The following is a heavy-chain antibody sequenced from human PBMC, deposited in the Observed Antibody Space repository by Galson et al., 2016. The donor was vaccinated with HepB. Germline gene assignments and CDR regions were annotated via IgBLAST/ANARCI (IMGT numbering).Heavy chain of an antibody. D-gene: IGHD3-16*01. Sequence: SCAASGFIFSDYAMHWVRQAPGKGLEWVAVMSYDGINKYYAASVQGRFTISRDTSKSTLYLQMSSLRPEDTAVYYCARALGGRVPHDFWGQGTLVTVSS. V-gene: IGHV3-30-3*01. CDR2: MSYDGINK. J-gene: IGHJ4*02. CDR1: GFIFSDYA. CDR3: ARALGGRVPHDF.